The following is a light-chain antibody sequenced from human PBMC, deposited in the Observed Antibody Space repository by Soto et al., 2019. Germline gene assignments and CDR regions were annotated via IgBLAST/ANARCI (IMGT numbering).Light chain of an antibody. CDR3: HRYNAARPT. Sequence: DIQITQSPSSLSSSTGHRVAITCRASHAISNSLAWYQQKPGKPPQLLIYAASTLQSGVPSRFSGSGSGTDFTLNISGLQPEDRASYYCHRYNAARPTLGQGTRLEIK. V-gene: IGKV1-27*01. CDR2: AAS. J-gene: IGKJ5*01. CDR1: HAISNS.